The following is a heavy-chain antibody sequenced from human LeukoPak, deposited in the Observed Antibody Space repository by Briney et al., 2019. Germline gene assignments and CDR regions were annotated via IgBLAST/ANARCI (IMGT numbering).Heavy chain of an antibody. CDR2: IYYSGST. V-gene: IGHV4-39*07. J-gene: IGHJ5*02. CDR1: GGSISGSSYY. CDR3: ARVYYDILTGSGPVWFDP. Sequence: SETLSLTCTVSGGSISGSSYYWGWIRQPPGKGLEWIGSIYYSGSTYYNPSLKSRVTISVDTSKNQFSLKLSSVTAADTAVYYCARVYYDILTGSGPVWFDPWGQGTLVTVSS. D-gene: IGHD3-9*01.